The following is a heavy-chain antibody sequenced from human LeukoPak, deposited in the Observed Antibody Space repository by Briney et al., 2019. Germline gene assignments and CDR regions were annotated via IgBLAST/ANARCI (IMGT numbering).Heavy chain of an antibody. CDR3: ARAPVYYYYYYMDV. Sequence: TSETLSLTCAVYGGSFSGYYWSWIRQPPGKGLEWIGEINHSGSTNYNPSLKSRVTISVDTSKNQFSLKLSSVTAADTAVYYCARAPVYYYYYYMDVWGKGTTVTVSS. CDR2: INHSGST. V-gene: IGHV4-34*01. CDR1: GGSFSGYY. J-gene: IGHJ6*03.